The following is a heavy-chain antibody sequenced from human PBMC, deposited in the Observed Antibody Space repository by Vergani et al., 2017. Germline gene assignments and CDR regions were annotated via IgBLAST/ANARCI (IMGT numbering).Heavy chain of an antibody. CDR1: GYTFTSYA. J-gene: IGHJ3*02. Sequence: QVQLVQSGSELKKPGASVKVSCKASGYTFTSYAMNWVRQAPGQGLEWMGWINTNTGNPTYAQGFTGRFVFSLDTSVSTAYLQISSLKAEDTAVYYCARDRATYYYDSSGYLVDAFDIWGQGTMVTVSS. D-gene: IGHD3-22*01. V-gene: IGHV7-4-1*02. CDR2: INTNTGNP. CDR3: ARDRATYYYDSSGYLVDAFDI.